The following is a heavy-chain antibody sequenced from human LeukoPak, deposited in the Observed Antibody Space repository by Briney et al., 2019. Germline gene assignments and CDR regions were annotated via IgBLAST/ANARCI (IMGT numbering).Heavy chain of an antibody. CDR1: GFTVSSNY. D-gene: IGHD2-8*01. Sequence: GGSLRLSCAASGFTVSSNYISWVRQAPGKELEWVSVIYSGGSTNYADSVKGRFTISRDNFKKTLYLQMTSLSHEDTAVYYCVKDASQFQMLFDHWGQGTLVTVSS. J-gene: IGHJ4*02. CDR3: VKDASQFQMLFDH. CDR2: IYSGGST. V-gene: IGHV3-66*02.